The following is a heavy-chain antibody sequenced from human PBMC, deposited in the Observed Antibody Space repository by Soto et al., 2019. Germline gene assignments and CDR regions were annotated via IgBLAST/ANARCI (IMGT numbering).Heavy chain of an antibody. CDR1: GGSISSSSYY. CDR3: ASGAAGSSWSLSDYGRHV. D-gene: IGHD6-13*01. CDR2: IYCSGST. Sequence: ASETPSLTCTVSGGSISSSSYYWGRVRPPPGEGLEWIGSIYCSGSTYYNPSLKSRVTISVDTSKNQFSLKLSSVTAADTAVYYCASGAAGSSWSLSDYGRHVWGQGTTVTVSS. V-gene: IGHV4-39*01. J-gene: IGHJ6*02.